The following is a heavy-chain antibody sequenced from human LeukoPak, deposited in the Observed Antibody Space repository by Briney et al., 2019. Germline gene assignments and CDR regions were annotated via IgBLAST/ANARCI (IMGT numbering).Heavy chain of an antibody. CDR2: ISSDGSIT. CDR3: ARDLNLRGYSYGAFDY. Sequence: PGGSLRLSCAASGFTFSTYWMHWVRQAPGKGLVWVSRISSDGSITGYADSVKGRFTISRDNAKNTLYLQMNSLRAEDTAVYYCARDLNLRGYSYGAFDYWGQGTLVTVSS. CDR1: GFTFSTYW. V-gene: IGHV3-74*01. J-gene: IGHJ4*02. D-gene: IGHD5-18*01.